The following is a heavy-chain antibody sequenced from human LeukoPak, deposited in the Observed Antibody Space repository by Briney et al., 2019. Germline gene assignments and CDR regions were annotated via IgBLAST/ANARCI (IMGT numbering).Heavy chain of an antibody. V-gene: IGHV1-46*04. CDR1: GYMFTNNW. CDR2: INPTGERT. CDR3: AFRDGIEARPSDY. J-gene: IGHJ4*02. Sequence: ASVKVSCKASGYMFTNNWIHWVRQAPGQGLEWMGVINPTGERTFYAQKLQDRVTLTTDMSATSIYMELSSLRSEDTAVYYCAFRDGIEARPSDYWGQGTLVTVSS. D-gene: IGHD6-6*01.